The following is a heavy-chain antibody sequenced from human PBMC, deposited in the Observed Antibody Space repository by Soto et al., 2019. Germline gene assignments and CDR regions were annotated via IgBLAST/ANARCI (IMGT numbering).Heavy chain of an antibody. Sequence: GGPQRLSNAASGFTFRNYGMHWVRQAPSKGLEWVEVIWYDGSNKYYADSVKGRFTISRDNSKNTLYLQMNSLRAEDTAVYYCARGWEWLLTNAFDIWGQGTMVTVSS. J-gene: IGHJ3*02. D-gene: IGHD3-3*01. CDR2: IWYDGSNK. V-gene: IGHV3-33*01. CDR1: GFTFRNYG. CDR3: ARGWEWLLTNAFDI.